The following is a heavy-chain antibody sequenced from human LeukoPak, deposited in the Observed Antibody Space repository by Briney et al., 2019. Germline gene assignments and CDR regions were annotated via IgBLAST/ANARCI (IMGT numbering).Heavy chain of an antibody. V-gene: IGHV1-69*06. Sequence: SVKDSSKASGDTFTSYDISWGRHTPGQRLERRGGIIPLFGTAKNAQKFQGRVTITADKSTSTAYMELSSLRSEDTAVYYCASGRTDIVVVPATLRNYYFDYWGQGTLVTVSS. D-gene: IGHD2-2*01. J-gene: IGHJ4*02. CDR1: GDTFTSYD. CDR3: ASGRTDIVVVPATLRNYYFDY. CDR2: IIPLFGTA.